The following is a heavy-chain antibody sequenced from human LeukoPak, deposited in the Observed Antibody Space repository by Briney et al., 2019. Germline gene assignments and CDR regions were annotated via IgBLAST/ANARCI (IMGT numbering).Heavy chain of an antibody. Sequence: GESVQISCKGSGYSYTSYWIGWARPMPGKGMEWMGWIDPSDSDTNYSPSFQGNVTISHDKSISTAYLQRSSLKASDTAMYYCARLRYYGSGSPRGRPGWFDRWGQGTLVTVSS. V-gene: IGHV5-10-1*01. D-gene: IGHD3-10*01. J-gene: IGHJ5*02. CDR2: IDPSDSDT. CDR1: GYSYTSYW. CDR3: ARLRYYGSGSPRGRPGWFDR.